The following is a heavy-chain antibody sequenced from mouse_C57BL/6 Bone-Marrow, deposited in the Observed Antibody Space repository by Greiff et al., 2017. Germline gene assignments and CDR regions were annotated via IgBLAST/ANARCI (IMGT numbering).Heavy chain of an antibody. CDR3: SYAYYEGY. J-gene: IGHJ2*01. D-gene: IGHD2-3*01. CDR2: IDPNSGST. V-gene: IGHV1-62-3*01. Sequence: QVQLQQPGAELVKPGASVKLSCKASGYTFTSYWMRWVKQRPGRGLEWIGRIDPNSGSTKYNEKFKRKATLTVDKPYSTAYMQISSLTSDDAAVYYCSYAYYEGYWGQGTTLTVSA. CDR1: GYTFTSYW.